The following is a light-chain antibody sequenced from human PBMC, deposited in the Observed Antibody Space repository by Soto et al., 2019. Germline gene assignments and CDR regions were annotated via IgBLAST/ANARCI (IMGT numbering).Light chain of an antibody. CDR1: QSISSW. CDR3: QQTYNTPRT. Sequence: DIQMTQSPSTLSASVGDRVTITCRASQSISSWLAWYQQKPGKAPKVLIYDASSLESGVPSRFSGSGSGTEFTLTISSLQPEDFATYYCQQTYNTPRTFGRGTKVDIK. J-gene: IGKJ1*01. CDR2: DAS. V-gene: IGKV1-5*01.